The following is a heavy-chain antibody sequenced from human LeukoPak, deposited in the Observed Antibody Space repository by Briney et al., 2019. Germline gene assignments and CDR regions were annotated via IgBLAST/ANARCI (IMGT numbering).Heavy chain of an antibody. D-gene: IGHD3-10*01. J-gene: IGHJ6*04. Sequence: GGSLRLSCAASGFTFSSYSMNWVRQAPGKGLEWVSSISSSSSYIYYADSVKGRFTISRDNAKNSLYLQMNSLKAEDTAVYYCARPPWGSGSFGYYYGMDVWGKGTTVTVSS. CDR2: ISSSSSYI. CDR1: GFTFSSYS. V-gene: IGHV3-21*01. CDR3: ARPPWGSGSFGYYYGMDV.